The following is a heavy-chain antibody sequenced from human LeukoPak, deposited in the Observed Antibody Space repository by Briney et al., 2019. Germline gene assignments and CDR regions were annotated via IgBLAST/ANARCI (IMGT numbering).Heavy chain of an antibody. J-gene: IGHJ5*02. CDR3: ASYPYYYGSGSHNWFDP. D-gene: IGHD3-10*01. Sequence: PSETLSLTCTVSGGSISSSSYYWGWIRQPPGKGLEWIGSIYYSGSTYYNPSLKSRVTISVDTSKNQFSLKLSSVTAADTAVYYCASYPYYYGSGSHNWFDPWGQGTLVTVSS. CDR2: IYYSGST. V-gene: IGHV4-39*01. CDR1: GGSISSSSYY.